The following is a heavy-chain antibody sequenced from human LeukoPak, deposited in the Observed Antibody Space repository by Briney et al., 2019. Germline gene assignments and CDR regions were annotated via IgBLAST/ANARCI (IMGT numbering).Heavy chain of an antibody. D-gene: IGHD1-1*01. V-gene: IGHV1-8*01. CDR3: AKLPGELEPRVQVDY. Sequence: ASVKVSCKASGYTFTSYDINWVRQATGQGLEWMGWMNPNSGNTGYAQKFQGRVTMTRNTSISTAYMELSSLRSEDTAVYYCAKLPGELEPRVQVDYWGQGTLVTVSS. CDR1: GYTFTSYD. CDR2: MNPNSGNT. J-gene: IGHJ4*02.